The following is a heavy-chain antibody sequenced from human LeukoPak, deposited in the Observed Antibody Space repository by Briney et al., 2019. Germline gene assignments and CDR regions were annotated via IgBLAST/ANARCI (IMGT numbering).Heavy chain of an antibody. CDR2: VYHSGST. J-gene: IGHJ4*02. Sequence: PSETLSLTCTVSGYSISSGFYWGWIRQPPGKGLEWIGSVYHSGSTYYNPSLKSRVTISVDTSKKQFSLKLNSVTAADTAVYYCARRTPHGDFDYWGQGTLVTVSS. CDR1: GYSISSGFY. V-gene: IGHV4-38-2*02. CDR3: ARRTPHGDFDY. D-gene: IGHD4-17*01.